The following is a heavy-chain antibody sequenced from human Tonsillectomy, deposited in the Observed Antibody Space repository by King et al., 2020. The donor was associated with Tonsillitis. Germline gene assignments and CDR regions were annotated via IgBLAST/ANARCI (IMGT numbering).Heavy chain of an antibody. D-gene: IGHD2-21*01. Sequence: QLQESGSGLVKPSQTLSLTCAVSGGSIRSDGYSWNWIRQSPGKGLEWIGYIYPSGNTYYKPSLKSRLTMSVDTSKNQFSLKLSSVTAADTGVYYCARDCGRECYLRHYFQHWGPGTLVTVSS. CDR3: ARDCGRECYLRHYFQH. J-gene: IGHJ1*01. CDR2: IYPSGNT. V-gene: IGHV4-30-2*06. CDR1: GGSIRSDGYS.